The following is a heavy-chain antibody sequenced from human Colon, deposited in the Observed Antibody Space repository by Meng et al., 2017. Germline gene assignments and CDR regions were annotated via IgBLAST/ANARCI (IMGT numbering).Heavy chain of an antibody. CDR1: GFCVSTYY. CDR2: IYSSGTT. D-gene: IGHD2-2*01. J-gene: IGHJ6*02. Sequence: EVQLVESGGGLVQPGGSLRLSCAASGFCVSTYYMSWVRQAPGKGLEWVSVIYSSGTTYYAESVKGRFTISRDNSENTLYLQINNLSAQDTAVYYCAGRVVVLDYYGFDVWGQGTTVTVSS. V-gene: IGHV3-66*01. CDR3: AGRVVVLDYYGFDV.